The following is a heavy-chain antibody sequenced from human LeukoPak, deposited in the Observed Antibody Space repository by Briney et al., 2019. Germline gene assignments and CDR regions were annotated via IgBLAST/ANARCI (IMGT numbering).Heavy chain of an antibody. CDR1: GGTLSTYA. D-gene: IGHD2-15*01. V-gene: IGHV1-69*13. CDR2: IIPIFGST. Sequence: ASVKVSCKASGGTLSTYAFTWVRQAPGQGLEWMGGIIPIFGSTNYVQKFQGRVTITADESTSTVYMELSSLRSEDTAVYYCARLVVAATHYYYGMDVWGQGTTVTVSS. CDR3: ARLVVAATHYYYGMDV. J-gene: IGHJ6*02.